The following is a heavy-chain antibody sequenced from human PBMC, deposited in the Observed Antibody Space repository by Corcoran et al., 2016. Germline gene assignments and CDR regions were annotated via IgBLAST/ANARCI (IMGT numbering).Heavy chain of an antibody. CDR1: GFTFSNYD. Sequence: EVQLVESGGGLVQPGGTLRLSCAASGFTFSNYDIHWVRQATGKGLEWVSGIGTLSDTYYLDSVKGRFTISRDNAKNSLYLQMNSLRAGDTAVYYCVRGRNRDYYDSSGYVVHWDRGTLVTVSS. CDR3: VRGRNRDYYDSSGYVVH. D-gene: IGHD3-22*01. J-gene: IGHJ1*01. V-gene: IGHV3-13*01. CDR2: IGTLSDT.